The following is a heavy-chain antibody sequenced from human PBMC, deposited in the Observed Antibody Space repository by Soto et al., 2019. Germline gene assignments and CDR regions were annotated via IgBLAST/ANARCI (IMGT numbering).Heavy chain of an antibody. CDR2: ISYNGGNK. J-gene: IGHJ4*02. Sequence: GGSLRLSCVASGFTFSTYAIHWVRQAPGKGPEWVAVISYNGGNKYYADSVKDRFTISRDNSRNTVYLEMVSLRPEDTAVYSCARDVSGSSRLGQKSLYYDYWGQGTLVTVSS. V-gene: IGHV3-30-3*01. D-gene: IGHD3-16*02. CDR3: ARDVSGSSRLGQKSLYYDY. CDR1: GFTFSTYA.